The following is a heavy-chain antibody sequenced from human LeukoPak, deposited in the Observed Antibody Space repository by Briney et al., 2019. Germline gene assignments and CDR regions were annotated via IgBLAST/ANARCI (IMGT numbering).Heavy chain of an antibody. CDR2: IYYSGST. J-gene: IGHJ6*02. Sequence: SETLSLTCTVSGGSISSYYWSWIRQPPGKGLEWIGYIYYSGSTNYNPSLKSRVTISVDTSKNQFSLKLSSVTAADTAVYYCAKEIAAAGVYYYGMDVWGQGTTVTVSS. CDR3: AKEIAAAGVYYYGMDV. V-gene: IGHV4-59*01. CDR1: GGSISSYY. D-gene: IGHD6-13*01.